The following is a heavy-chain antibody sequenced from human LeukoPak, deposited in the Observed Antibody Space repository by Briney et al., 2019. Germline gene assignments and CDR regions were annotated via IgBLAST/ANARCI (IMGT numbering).Heavy chain of an antibody. CDR2: INHSGST. Sequence: SETLSLTCAVYGGSFSGYYWSWIRQPPGKGLEWIGEINHSGSTNYNPSLKSRVTISVDTSKNQFSLKLSSVTAADTAVYYCARADYGGWRWGQGTLVTVSS. V-gene: IGHV4-34*01. D-gene: IGHD4-23*01. J-gene: IGHJ4*02. CDR1: GGSFSGYY. CDR3: ARADYGGWR.